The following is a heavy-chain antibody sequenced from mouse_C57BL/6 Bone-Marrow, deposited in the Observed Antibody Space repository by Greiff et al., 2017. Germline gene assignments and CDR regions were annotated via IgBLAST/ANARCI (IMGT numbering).Heavy chain of an antibody. CDR3: ARSFDLLTSYYFDY. D-gene: IGHD2-1*01. CDR1: GYTFNSYW. CDR2: IYPGSGST. Sequence: VQLQQPGAELVKPGASVKMSCKASGYTFNSYWITWVKQRPGQGLEWIGDIYPGSGSTNYNEKFKSKATLTVDTSSSTAYMQLSSLTSEDSAVYYCARSFDLLTSYYFDYWGQGTTLTVSS. J-gene: IGHJ2*01. V-gene: IGHV1-55*01.